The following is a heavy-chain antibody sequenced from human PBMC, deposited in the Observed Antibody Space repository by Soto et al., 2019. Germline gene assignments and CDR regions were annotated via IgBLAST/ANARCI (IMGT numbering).Heavy chain of an antibody. Sequence: SETLSLTCTISGGSISNFHWSWIRQPPGKALEWIGYIYNNGSTNYSPSLKSRVTISVGTSKNQFSLKLSSVTAADTAVYYCARDPDSRGYSYFDYWGQGTLVTVSS. D-gene: IGHD3-22*01. CDR2: IYNNGST. CDR1: GGSISNFH. CDR3: ARDPDSRGYSYFDY. J-gene: IGHJ4*02. V-gene: IGHV4-59*01.